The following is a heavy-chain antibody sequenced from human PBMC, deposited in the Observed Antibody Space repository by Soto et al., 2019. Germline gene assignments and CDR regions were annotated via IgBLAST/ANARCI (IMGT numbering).Heavy chain of an antibody. D-gene: IGHD2-21*02. CDR2: IYHSGST. Sequence: QVQLQESGPGLVKPSGTLSLTCAVSGGSISSSNWWSWVRQPPGKGLEWIGEIYHSGSTNYNPSLKSRVTXXVXKXXNHFALKLSSVTAADTAVYYCARDAECGGDCPYDYWGQGTLVTVSS. V-gene: IGHV4-4*02. CDR1: GGSISSSNW. J-gene: IGHJ4*02. CDR3: ARDAECGGDCPYDY.